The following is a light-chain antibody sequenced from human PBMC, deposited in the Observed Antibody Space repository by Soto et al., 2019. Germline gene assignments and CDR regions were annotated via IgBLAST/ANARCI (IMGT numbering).Light chain of an antibody. CDR3: KEYYTYPWT. Sequence: DIQMTQSPSTLSGSVGDRVTITCRASQTISSWLAWYQQKPGKAPKLLIYKASTLVSGVPSRFSGSGSGTEFTLTISSLQPDDFATYFCKEYYTYPWTFGQGTKVDIK. CDR1: QTISSW. CDR2: KAS. V-gene: IGKV1-5*03. J-gene: IGKJ1*01.